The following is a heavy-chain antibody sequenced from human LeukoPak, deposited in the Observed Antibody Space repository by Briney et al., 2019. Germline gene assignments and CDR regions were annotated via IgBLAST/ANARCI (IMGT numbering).Heavy chain of an antibody. V-gene: IGHV3-15*01. D-gene: IGHD6-19*01. CDR1: GFTFSNAW. J-gene: IGHJ4*02. CDR3: AKGSGWYRIDVDY. Sequence: GGSLRLSCAASGFTFSNAWMSWVRQAPGKGLEWVGRIKSKTDGGTTDYAAPVKGRFTISRDDSKNTLYLQMNSLRAEDTAVYYCAKGSGWYRIDVDYWGQGTLVTVSS. CDR2: IKSKTDGGTT.